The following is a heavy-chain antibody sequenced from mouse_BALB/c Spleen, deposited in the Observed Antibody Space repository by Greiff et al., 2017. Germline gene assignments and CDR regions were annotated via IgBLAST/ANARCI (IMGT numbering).Heavy chain of an antibody. J-gene: IGHJ4*01. Sequence: VQLVESGPGLVAPSQSLSITCTVSGFSLPSYGVHWVRQPPGKGLEWLGVIWAGGSTNYNSALMSRLSISKDNSKSQVFLKMNSLQTDDTAMYYCARRNDYDDVDYAMDYWGQGTSVTVSS. D-gene: IGHD2-4*01. CDR3: ARRNDYDDVDYAMDY. CDR1: GFSLPSYG. V-gene: IGHV2-9*02. CDR2: IWAGGST.